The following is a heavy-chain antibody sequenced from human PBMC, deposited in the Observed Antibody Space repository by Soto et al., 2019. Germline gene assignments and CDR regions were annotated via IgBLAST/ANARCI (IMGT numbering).Heavy chain of an antibody. CDR3: ARSYGSGRRAFDY. Sequence: ASVKVSCKASGDTFSSYTINWVRQAPGLGLEWMGRVIPMLSMSNYALKFQGRVTMTADRSTNTAYMELSSLRSEDTATYYCARSYGSGRRAFDYWGQGALVTVSS. CDR2: VIPMLSMS. CDR1: GDTFSSYT. D-gene: IGHD3-10*01. J-gene: IGHJ4*02. V-gene: IGHV1-69*02.